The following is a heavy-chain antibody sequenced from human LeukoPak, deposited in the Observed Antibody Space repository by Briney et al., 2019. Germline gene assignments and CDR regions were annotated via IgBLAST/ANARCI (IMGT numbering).Heavy chain of an antibody. CDR2: IYPGDSDT. Sequence: GESLRISCKGSGYSFSSYWIGWVRQMPGKGLEWMGIIYPGDSDTRYSPSFQGQVTISADKSISTAYLQWSSLKASDTAMYYCARQSSYDILTGYHSGAFDIWGPGTMVTVSS. V-gene: IGHV5-51*01. D-gene: IGHD3-9*01. J-gene: IGHJ3*02. CDR3: ARQSSYDILTGYHSGAFDI. CDR1: GYSFSSYW.